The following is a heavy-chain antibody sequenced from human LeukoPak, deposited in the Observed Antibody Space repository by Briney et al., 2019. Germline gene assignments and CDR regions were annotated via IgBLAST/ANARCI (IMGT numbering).Heavy chain of an antibody. CDR1: GFTFSNYG. V-gene: IGHV3-33*01. D-gene: IGHD3-9*01. Sequence: PWGSLRLSCAASGFTFSNYGMHWVRQAPGKGLEWVAGIWYDGSTYYTDSVKGRITISRDNSKNTLYLQMNTLGAEDTAVYYCARDRTTILSSFDIWGQGTMVTVSS. J-gene: IGHJ3*02. CDR3: ARDRTTILSSFDI. CDR2: IWYDGST.